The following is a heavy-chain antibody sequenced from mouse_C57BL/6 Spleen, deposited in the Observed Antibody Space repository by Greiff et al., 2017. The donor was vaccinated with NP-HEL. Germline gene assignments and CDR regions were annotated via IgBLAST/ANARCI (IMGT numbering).Heavy chain of an antibody. Sequence: QVQLQQSGAELMKPGASVKLSCKATGYTFTGYCIAWVKQSPGHGLEWIGEIFPESGSTYYIDTFKGKAIFSADTSSNTAYMQLSSLTTEDSAINYCARRGSRHWYFDVWGTGTTVTVSS. CDR1: GYTFTGYC. CDR2: IFPESGST. CDR3: ARRGSRHWYFDV. V-gene: IGHV1-9*01. J-gene: IGHJ1*03. D-gene: IGHD1-1*01.